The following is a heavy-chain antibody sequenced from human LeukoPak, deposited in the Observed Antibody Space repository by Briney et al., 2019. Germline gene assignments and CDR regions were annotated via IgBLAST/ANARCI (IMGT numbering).Heavy chain of an antibody. V-gene: IGHV4-59*08. CDR2: IYYSGST. CDR3: ARLRHYYDSSGYPNPIYYFDY. J-gene: IGHJ4*02. CDR1: GGSISSYY. D-gene: IGHD3-22*01. Sequence: SETLSLTCTVSGGSISSYYWSWIRQPPGKGLEWIGYIYYSGSTNYNPSLKSRVTISVDTSKNQFFLKLSSVTAADTAVYYCARLRHYYDSSGYPNPIYYFDYWGQGTLVTVSS.